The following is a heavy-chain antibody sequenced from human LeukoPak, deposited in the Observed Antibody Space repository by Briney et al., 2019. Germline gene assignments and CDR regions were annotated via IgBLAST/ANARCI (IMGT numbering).Heavy chain of an antibody. V-gene: IGHV4-4*07. Sequence: ASETLSLTCTVSGGTINNYYWSWIRQPAGEGLEWIGRIYSSGSASYNPSLKSRVTLSGDTSKNQLSLKLRYVTAADTAVYCCTREPSPWGQGTLVTVSS. CDR1: GGTINNYY. CDR2: IYSSGSA. CDR3: TREPSP. J-gene: IGHJ5*02.